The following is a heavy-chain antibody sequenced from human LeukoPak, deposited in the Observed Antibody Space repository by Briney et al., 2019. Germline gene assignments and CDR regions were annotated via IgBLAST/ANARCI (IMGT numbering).Heavy chain of an antibody. D-gene: IGHD2-21*01. CDR3: ARETINCGGDCYDY. CDR1: GFTFSSYE. CDR2: IDTSGTNI. Sequence: GGSLRLSCAASGFTFSSYEMNWVRQAPGKGLEWVSYIDTSGTNIYYAGSVKGRFTVFRDNAKNSLYLQMNSLRAEDTGIYYCARETINCGGDCYDYWGQGPLVTVSS. V-gene: IGHV3-48*03. J-gene: IGHJ4*02.